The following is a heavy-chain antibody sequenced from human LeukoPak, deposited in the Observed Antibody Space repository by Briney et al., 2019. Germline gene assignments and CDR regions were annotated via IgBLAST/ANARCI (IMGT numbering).Heavy chain of an antibody. CDR1: GFTFSSYA. CDR2: ISYDGSNK. Sequence: PTGRSLRLSCAASGFTFSSYAMHWVRQAPGKGLEWVAVISYDGSNKYYADSVKGRFTISRDNSKNTLYLQMNSLRAEDTAVYYCARDDRRYDFWSGYYHDYWGQGTLVTVSS. J-gene: IGHJ4*02. CDR3: ARDDRRYDFWSGYYHDY. V-gene: IGHV3-30-3*01. D-gene: IGHD3-3*01.